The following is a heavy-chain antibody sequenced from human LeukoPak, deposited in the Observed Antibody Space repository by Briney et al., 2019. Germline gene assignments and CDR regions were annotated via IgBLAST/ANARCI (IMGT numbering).Heavy chain of an antibody. Sequence: GASVKVSFKPSGYTFTGYYMHGVRQAPGQGLEWMGWINPDSGSAIFAQKFQGRVTMTRDTSTNTAYMELNRLRSDDTAVYYCARGVAAPGTGGLSWFDPWGQGTLVTVSS. CDR2: INPDSGSA. D-gene: IGHD6-13*01. CDR1: GYTFTGYY. J-gene: IGHJ5*02. CDR3: ARGVAAPGTGGLSWFDP. V-gene: IGHV1-2*02.